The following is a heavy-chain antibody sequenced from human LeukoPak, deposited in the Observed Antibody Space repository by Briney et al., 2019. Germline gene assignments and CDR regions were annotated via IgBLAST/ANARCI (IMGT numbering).Heavy chain of an antibody. CDR2: IYYSGST. CDR1: GGSISSYY. Sequence: PSETLSLTCTVSGGSISSYYWSWIRQPPGKGLEWIGYIYYSGSTNYNPSLQSRVTISVDTSKNQFSLKLSSVTAADTAVYYCARGEGNGYNYDAGAFDIWGQGTMVTVSS. J-gene: IGHJ3*02. V-gene: IGHV4-59*13. D-gene: IGHD5-24*01. CDR3: ARGEGNGYNYDAGAFDI.